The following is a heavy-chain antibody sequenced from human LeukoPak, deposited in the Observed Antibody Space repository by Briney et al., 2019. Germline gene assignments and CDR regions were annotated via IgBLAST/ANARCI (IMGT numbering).Heavy chain of an antibody. Sequence: SETLSLICAVYGGPFSGYYWSWIRQPPGKGLEWIGEINHSGSANYNPYLKSRVTISVDTSKNQFSLKLSSVTAADTAVYYCARGTGTTVLYYYYGMDVWGKGTTVTVSS. CDR1: GGPFSGYY. V-gene: IGHV4-34*01. CDR3: ARGTGTTVLYYYYGMDV. J-gene: IGHJ6*04. D-gene: IGHD1-1*01. CDR2: INHSGSA.